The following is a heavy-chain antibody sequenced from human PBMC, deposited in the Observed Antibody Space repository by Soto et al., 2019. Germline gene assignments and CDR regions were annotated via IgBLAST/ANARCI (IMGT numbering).Heavy chain of an antibody. CDR1: GGSISTTNW. Sequence: VQLQESGPGLVKPSGTLSLTCTVSGGSISTTNWWSWVRQSPVKGLEWIGEILHIGSTNYNPSLKSRVTISIDKSKNQFSLRLSSVTAADTAVYYCASGFDSDGLYNGGHPWGQGTLVSVSS. J-gene: IGHJ5*02. V-gene: IGHV4-4*02. D-gene: IGHD3-22*01. CDR2: ILHIGST. CDR3: ASGFDSDGLYNGGHP.